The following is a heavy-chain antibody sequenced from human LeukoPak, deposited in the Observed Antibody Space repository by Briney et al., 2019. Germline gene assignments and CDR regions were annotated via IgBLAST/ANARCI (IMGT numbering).Heavy chain of an antibody. CDR3: ARNGQSGFSFDP. Sequence: SETLSLTCAVSGYSINSGYYWGWIRQPPGKGLEWIGSIHTSGSTNYNPSLKGRVTISADTSNNQFSLKLTSVTAADTAVYYCARNGQSGFSFDPWGQGALVTVSS. J-gene: IGHJ5*02. D-gene: IGHD2-8*01. CDR2: IHTSGST. V-gene: IGHV4-38-2*01. CDR1: GYSINSGYY.